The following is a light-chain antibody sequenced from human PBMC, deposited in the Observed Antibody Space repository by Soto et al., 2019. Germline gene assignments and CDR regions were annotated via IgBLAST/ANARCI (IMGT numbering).Light chain of an antibody. Sequence: QYALTQPASVSGSPGQSITISCTGTSSDVGGYNYVSWYQQHPGKAPKLMIYDVSNRPSGVSNRFSGSKSGNTASLTISGLQAEDEADYYCSSYTRSSTLYVVFGGGTKLTVL. CDR1: SSDVGGYNY. J-gene: IGLJ2*01. CDR2: DVS. V-gene: IGLV2-14*01. CDR3: SSYTRSSTLYVV.